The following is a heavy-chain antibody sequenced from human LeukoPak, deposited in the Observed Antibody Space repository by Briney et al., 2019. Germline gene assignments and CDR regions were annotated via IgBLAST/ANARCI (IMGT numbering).Heavy chain of an antibody. V-gene: IGHV4-59*01. CDR2: IYYSGST. CDR3: AKGGPEASAGLSWFDP. J-gene: IGHJ5*02. D-gene: IGHD1-14*01. CDR1: GGSITSYY. Sequence: PSETLSLTCTVSGGSITSYYWSWIRQPPGMGLEWIGYIYYSGSTYYNPSLKSRVTISVDTSKNQFSLKLNSVTAADTAVYYCAKGGPEASAGLSWFDPWGQGTLVTVSS.